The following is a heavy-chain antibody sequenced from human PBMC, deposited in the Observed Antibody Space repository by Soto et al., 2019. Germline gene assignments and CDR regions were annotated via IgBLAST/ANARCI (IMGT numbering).Heavy chain of an antibody. V-gene: IGHV3-48*02. Sequence: GGSLRLSCAASGFSFSSYSMNWVRQAPGKGLEWVSYISTTSSTIFYADSVKGRFTISRDNAKNSLYLQMNSLRDEDTAVYYCAREDYYDTSDFYLIDQWGQGTMVTVS. J-gene: IGHJ4*02. CDR3: AREDYYDTSDFYLIDQ. CDR2: ISTTSSTI. D-gene: IGHD3-22*01. CDR1: GFSFSSYS.